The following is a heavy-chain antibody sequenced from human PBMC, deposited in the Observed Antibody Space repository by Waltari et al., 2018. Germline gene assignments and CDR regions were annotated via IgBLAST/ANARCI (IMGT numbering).Heavy chain of an antibody. J-gene: IGHJ4*02. CDR2: INIEGTYT. Sequence: EVQLVESRGGLVPPGGSLRPSCAAAGFRFTDYFMHWVRQVPGKGLEWVSRINIEGTYTDYAYSVKGRFTISRDNARKMVYLQMNSLRAEDAGLYYCTFVAGPVYWGLGTPVTVSS. CDR1: GFRFTDYF. CDR3: TFVAGPVY. D-gene: IGHD3-3*02. V-gene: IGHV3-74*01.